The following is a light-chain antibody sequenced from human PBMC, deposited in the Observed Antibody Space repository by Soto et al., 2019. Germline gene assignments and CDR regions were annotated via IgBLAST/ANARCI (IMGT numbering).Light chain of an antibody. CDR2: DVS. Sequence: QSALTQPRSVSGSPGQSVTISCTGTSSDVGGYNYVSWYQQHPGKAPKLMIYDVSKRPSGVPDRFSASKSDNTASLTISGLQAEDEAHYYCCSYAGSYTYVFGTGTQLTVL. V-gene: IGLV2-11*01. CDR1: SSDVGGYNY. J-gene: IGLJ7*01. CDR3: CSYAGSYTYV.